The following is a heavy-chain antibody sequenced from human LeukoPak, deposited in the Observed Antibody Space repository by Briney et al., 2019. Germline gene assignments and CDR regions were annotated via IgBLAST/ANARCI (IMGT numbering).Heavy chain of an antibody. D-gene: IGHD3-10*01. CDR1: GFTFTTYW. V-gene: IGHV3-74*01. CDR3: GRGMRDYYGLDY. CDR2: INSDGRKT. J-gene: IGHJ4*02. Sequence: GGSLRLSCEASGFTFTTYWIHWVRQGPGKGLEWVSHINSDGRKTDYADSVRGRFTISRDNAKNTLYLQMNRLTVEDTAVYYCGRGMRDYYGLDYWGQGILVTVSS.